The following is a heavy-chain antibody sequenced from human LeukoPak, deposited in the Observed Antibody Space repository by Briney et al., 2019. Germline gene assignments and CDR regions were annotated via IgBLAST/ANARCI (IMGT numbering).Heavy chain of an antibody. Sequence: ASVKVSCKASGYTFTRYGISWVRQAPGQGLVWMGGLRAYNGNTNYEQKHQGRVTMTADTSTSTAYMELRSLRSDDTAVYCCARDLYTMDRGVTSPIPVDYWGQGTLVTVSS. D-gene: IGHD3-10*01. V-gene: IGHV1-18*01. J-gene: IGHJ4*02. CDR1: GYTFTRYG. CDR3: ARDLYTMDRGVTSPIPVDY. CDR2: LRAYNGNT.